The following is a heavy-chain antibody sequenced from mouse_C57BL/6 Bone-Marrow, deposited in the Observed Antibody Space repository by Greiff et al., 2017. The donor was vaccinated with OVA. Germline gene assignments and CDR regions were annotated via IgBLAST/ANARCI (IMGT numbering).Heavy chain of an antibody. D-gene: IGHD2-14*01. CDR1: GYTFTSYG. CDR2: IYPRSGNT. J-gene: IGHJ4*01. Sequence: QVQLQQSGAELARPGASVKLSCKASGYTFTSYGISWVKQRTGQGLEWIGEIYPRSGNTYYNEKFKGKATLTADKSSSTAYMELRSLTSEVSAVYFCAREGYRWDYWGQGTSVTVSS. CDR3: AREGYRWDY. V-gene: IGHV1-81*01.